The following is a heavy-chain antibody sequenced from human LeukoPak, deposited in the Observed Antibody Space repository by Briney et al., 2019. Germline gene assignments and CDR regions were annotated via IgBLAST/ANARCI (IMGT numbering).Heavy chain of an antibody. J-gene: IGHJ4*02. CDR2: INGDGSNK. CDR1: GFSFSNHY. V-gene: IGHV3-7*01. Sequence: PGGSLRLSCTASGFSFSNHYMRWIRQAPGKGLEWVANINGDGSNKWHLGSVKGRFTVSRDNARNSLYLQMNSLRVEDTAVYYCTRVIVAVPGYFDYFDFWGQGVLVTVSS. D-gene: IGHD6-19*01. CDR3: TRVIVAVPGYFDYFDF.